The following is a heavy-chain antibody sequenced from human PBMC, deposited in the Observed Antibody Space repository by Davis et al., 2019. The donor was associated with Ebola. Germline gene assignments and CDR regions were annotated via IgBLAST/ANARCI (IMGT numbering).Heavy chain of an antibody. CDR3: ARTYYDYVWGSYRSGYFDY. J-gene: IGHJ4*02. V-gene: IGHV4-30-4*01. CDR1: GGSISSGDYY. Sequence: SETLSLTCTVSGGSISSGDYYWSWIRQPPGKGLEWIGYIYYSGSTYYNPSLKSRVTISVDTSKNQFSLKLSSVTAADTAVYYCARTYYDYVWGSYRSGYFDYWGQGTLVTVSS. CDR2: IYYSGST. D-gene: IGHD3-16*02.